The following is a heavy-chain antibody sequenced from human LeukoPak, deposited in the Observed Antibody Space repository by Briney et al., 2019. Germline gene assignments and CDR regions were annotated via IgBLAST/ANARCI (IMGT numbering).Heavy chain of an antibody. CDR2: IYSGGNT. CDR1: GFTVSTNY. CDR3: ARDPDLAVGQ. D-gene: IGHD6-19*01. V-gene: IGHV3-66*02. J-gene: IGHJ4*02. Sequence: GGSLRLSCAASGFTVSTNYMSRVRQAPGKGLEWVSVIYSGGNTYYTDSVKGRFTISRDNSKNTVYLRMNSLRAEDTAVYYCARDPDLAVGQWGQGTLVTVSS.